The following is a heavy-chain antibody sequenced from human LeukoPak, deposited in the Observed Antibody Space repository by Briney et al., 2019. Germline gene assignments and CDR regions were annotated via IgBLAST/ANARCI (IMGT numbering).Heavy chain of an antibody. D-gene: IGHD3-10*01. CDR3: ARDRRALSGSDYNVNWYFDL. Sequence: PSETLSLTCTVSGGSISSSSYYWGWIRQPPGKGLEWIGSIYYSGSTYYNPSLKSRVTISVDTSKNQFSLKLSSVTAADTAVYYCARDRRALSGSDYNVNWYFDLWGPGTLVTVSS. CDR1: GGSISSSSYY. CDR2: IYYSGST. J-gene: IGHJ2*01. V-gene: IGHV4-39*07.